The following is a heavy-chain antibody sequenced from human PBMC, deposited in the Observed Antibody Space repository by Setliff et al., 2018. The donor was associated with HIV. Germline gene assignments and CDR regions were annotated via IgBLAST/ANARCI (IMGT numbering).Heavy chain of an antibody. Sequence: SVKVSCKTSRGTFSSFALSWVRQAPGQGLEWMGGIIPTFGTSNYARKFQGRVTITADESMTTAYMELSGLKYEDTAVYYCARDGLLVAGIRFDYWGQGTLVTVSS. CDR1: RGTFSSFA. CDR3: ARDGLLVAGIRFDY. CDR2: IIPTFGTS. D-gene: IGHD6-19*01. V-gene: IGHV1-69*13. J-gene: IGHJ4*02.